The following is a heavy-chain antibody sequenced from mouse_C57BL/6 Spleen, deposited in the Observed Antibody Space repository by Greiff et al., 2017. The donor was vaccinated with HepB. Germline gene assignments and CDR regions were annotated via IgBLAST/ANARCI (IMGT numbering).Heavy chain of an antibody. V-gene: IGHV5-16*01. CDR1: GFTFSDYY. J-gene: IGHJ4*01. D-gene: IGHD1-1*01. CDR3: ARDFLITTVVATDYAMDY. CDR2: INYDGSST. Sequence: DVMLVESEGGLVQPGSSMKLSCTASGFTFSDYYMAWVRQVPEKGLEWVANINYDGSSTYYLDSLKSRFIISRDNAKNILYLQMSSLKSEDTATYYCARDFLITTVVATDYAMDYWGQGTSVTVSS.